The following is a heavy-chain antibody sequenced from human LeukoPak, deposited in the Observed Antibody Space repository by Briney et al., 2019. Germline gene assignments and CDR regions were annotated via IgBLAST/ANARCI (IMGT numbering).Heavy chain of an antibody. CDR1: GFTFSDYY. V-gene: IGHV3-11*01. J-gene: IGHJ4*02. D-gene: IGHD4-23*01. CDR3: ARVKDTVVTPADY. CDR2: ISSSGSTI. Sequence: GGSLGLSCAASGFTFSDYYMSWIRQAPGKGLEWVSYISSSGSTIYYADSVKGRFTISRDNAKNSLYLQMNSLRAEDTAVYYCARVKDTVVTPADYWGQGTLVTVSS.